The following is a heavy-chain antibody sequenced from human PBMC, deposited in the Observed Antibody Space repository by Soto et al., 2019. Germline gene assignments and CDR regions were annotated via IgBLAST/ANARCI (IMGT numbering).Heavy chain of an antibody. Sequence: GGSLRLSCAASGFSFSSFWMTWVRQAPGKGLEWVANIKLDGTEKHHADSVRGRFTIARDNAKNSLYLQMNSLRGEDTAMYYCVRGQMTGLGAVWGQGTLVTVSS. J-gene: IGHJ1*01. V-gene: IGHV3-7*01. D-gene: IGHD2-8*02. CDR1: GFSFSSFW. CDR3: VRGQMTGLGAV. CDR2: IKLDGTEK.